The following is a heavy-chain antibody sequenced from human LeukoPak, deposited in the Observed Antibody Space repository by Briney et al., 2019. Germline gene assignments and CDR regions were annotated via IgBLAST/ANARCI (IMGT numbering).Heavy chain of an antibody. Sequence: GRSLRLSCAASGFPFDDYAMHWARQAPGKGLEWVSGISWNSGSIGYADSVKGRFTISRDNAKNSLYLQMNSLRAKDTALYYCAKGTFGVVLVWGQGTLVTVSS. J-gene: IGHJ4*02. CDR3: AKGTFGVVLV. CDR2: ISWNSGSI. CDR1: GFPFDDYA. V-gene: IGHV3-9*01. D-gene: IGHD3-3*01.